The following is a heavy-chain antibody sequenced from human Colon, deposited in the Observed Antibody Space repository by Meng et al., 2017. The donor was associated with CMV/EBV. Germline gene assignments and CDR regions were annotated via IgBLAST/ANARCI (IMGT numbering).Heavy chain of an antibody. D-gene: IGHD6-13*01. Sequence: FTSYDINCVRQATGQGLEGMGWLNPNSGNTGYAQKFQGRVTITRNTSISTAYMELSSLRSEDTAVYYCARGASLAAAGTGGYNWFDPWGQGTLVTVSS. J-gene: IGHJ5*02. V-gene: IGHV1-8*03. CDR1: FTSYD. CDR2: LNPNSGNT. CDR3: ARGASLAAAGTGGYNWFDP.